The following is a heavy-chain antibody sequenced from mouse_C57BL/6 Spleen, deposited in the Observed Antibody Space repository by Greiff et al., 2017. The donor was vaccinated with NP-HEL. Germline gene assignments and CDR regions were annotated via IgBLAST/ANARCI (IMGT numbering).Heavy chain of an antibody. D-gene: IGHD2-5*01. J-gene: IGHJ2*01. CDR2: IDPSDSET. V-gene: IGHV1-52*01. Sequence: QVQLQQPGAELVRPGSSVKLSCKASGYTFTSYWMHWVKQRPIQGLEWIGNIDPSDSETHYNQKFKDKATLTVDKSSSTAYMQLSSLTSEDSAVYYCARSRGTYYSNSYFDYWGQGTTLTVSS. CDR3: ARSRGTYYSNSYFDY. CDR1: GYTFTSYW.